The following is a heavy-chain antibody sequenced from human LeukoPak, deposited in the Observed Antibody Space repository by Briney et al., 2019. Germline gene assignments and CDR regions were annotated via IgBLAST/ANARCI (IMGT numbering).Heavy chain of an antibody. Sequence: SETLSLTCTVSGGSISSTNYYWGWIRQPPGKGLEWIGSIYYSGSTYYNPSLKSRVTISVDTSKNQFSLKLSSVTAADTAVYYCARQYYDILTGYYDDYWGQGTLVTVSS. V-gene: IGHV4-39*07. CDR3: ARQYYDILTGYYDDY. CDR2: IYYSGST. CDR1: GGSISSTNYY. D-gene: IGHD3-9*01. J-gene: IGHJ4*02.